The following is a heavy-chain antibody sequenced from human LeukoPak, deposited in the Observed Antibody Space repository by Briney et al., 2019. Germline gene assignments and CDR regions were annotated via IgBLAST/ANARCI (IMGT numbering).Heavy chain of an antibody. V-gene: IGHV3-11*01. J-gene: IGHJ4*02. CDR1: GFTFSDYY. D-gene: IGHD3-9*01. CDR3: ARDPDSYYDILTGIDY. CDR2: ISSSGSTI. Sequence: GGSLRLSCAAYGFTFSDYYMSWIRQAPGKGLEWVSYISSSGSTIYYADSVKGRFTISRDNAKNSLYLQMNSLRAEDTAVYYCARDPDSYYDILTGIDYWGQGTLVTVSS.